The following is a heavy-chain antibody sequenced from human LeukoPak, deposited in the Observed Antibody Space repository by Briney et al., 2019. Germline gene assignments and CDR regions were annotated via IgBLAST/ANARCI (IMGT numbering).Heavy chain of an antibody. CDR3: ARVEPHYCSGGSCYGDADY. V-gene: IGHV3-21*01. CDR2: ISSSSSYI. D-gene: IGHD2-15*01. Sequence: AGGSLRLSCAASGFTFSSYSMNWVRQAPGKGLEWVSSISSSSSYIYYADSVKGRFTISRDNAKNSLYLQMNSLRAEDTAVYYCARVEPHYCSGGSCYGDADYWGQGTLVTVSS. J-gene: IGHJ4*02. CDR1: GFTFSSYS.